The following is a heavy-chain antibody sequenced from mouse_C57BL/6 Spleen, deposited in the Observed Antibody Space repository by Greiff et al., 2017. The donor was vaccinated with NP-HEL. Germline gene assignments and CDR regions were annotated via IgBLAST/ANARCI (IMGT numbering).Heavy chain of an antibody. CDR3: TTGGSFAY. Sequence: EVQLQQSGAELVRPGASVKLSCTASGFNIKDDYMHWVKQRPEQGLEWIGWIDPENGDTEYASKFQGKATITADTSSNTAYLQLSSLTSEDTAGYYCTTGGSFAYWGQGTLVTVSA. CDR1: GFNIKDDY. D-gene: IGHD1-1*01. V-gene: IGHV14-4*01. CDR2: IDPENGDT. J-gene: IGHJ3*01.